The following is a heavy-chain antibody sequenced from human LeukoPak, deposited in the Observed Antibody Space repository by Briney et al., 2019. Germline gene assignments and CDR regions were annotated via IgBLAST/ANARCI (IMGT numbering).Heavy chain of an antibody. V-gene: IGHV4-30-2*01. D-gene: IGHD1-26*01. Sequence: PSETLSLTCAVSGGSISSGGYSWSWIRQPPGRGLEWIGYIYHSGSTYYNPSLKSRVSISVDTSKNQFSLRLNSVTAADTAMYYCARLGGGGDFDYWGQGTLVTVSS. CDR3: ARLGGGGDFDY. CDR2: IYHSGST. J-gene: IGHJ4*02. CDR1: GGSISSGGYS.